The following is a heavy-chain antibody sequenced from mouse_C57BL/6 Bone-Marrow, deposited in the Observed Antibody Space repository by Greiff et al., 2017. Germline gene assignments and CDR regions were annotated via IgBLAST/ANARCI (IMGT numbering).Heavy chain of an antibody. V-gene: IGHV1-15*01. J-gene: IGHJ2*01. Sequence: LVESGAELVRPGASVTLSCKASGYTFTDYEMHWVKQTPVHGLEWIGAIDPETGGTAYNQKFKGKAILTADKSSSTAYMELRSLTSEDSAVYYCTSPYYFDYWGQGTTLTVSS. CDR2: IDPETGGT. CDR1: GYTFTDYE. CDR3: TSPYYFDY.